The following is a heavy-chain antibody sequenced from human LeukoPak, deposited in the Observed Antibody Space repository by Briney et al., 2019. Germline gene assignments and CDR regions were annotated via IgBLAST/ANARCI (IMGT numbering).Heavy chain of an antibody. Sequence: PSETLSLTCAVYGGSFSGYYWSWIRQPPGKGLEWIGEINHSGGTNYNPSLKSRVTISVDTSKNQFSLKLSSVTAADTAVYYCARGWSQLRPWGQGTLVTVSS. CDR3: ARGWSQLRP. V-gene: IGHV4-34*01. J-gene: IGHJ4*02. CDR1: GGSFSGYY. CDR2: INHSGGT. D-gene: IGHD2-15*01.